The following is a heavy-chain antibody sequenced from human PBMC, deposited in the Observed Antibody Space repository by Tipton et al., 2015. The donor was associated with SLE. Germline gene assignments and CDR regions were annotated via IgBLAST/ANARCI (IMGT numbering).Heavy chain of an antibody. J-gene: IGHJ5*02. Sequence: TLSLTCTVSGGSISGFYWSWIRQPGGKGLEWIGRIYSSGSPNYNPSLKSRVTMAVDTSKNQFSLKLSSVTAADTAVYYCAREPYYYDSSGYYVSWFDPWGQGTLVTVSS. CDR2: IYSSGSP. CDR3: AREPYYYDSSGYYVSWFDP. CDR1: GGSISGFY. V-gene: IGHV4-4*07. D-gene: IGHD3-22*01.